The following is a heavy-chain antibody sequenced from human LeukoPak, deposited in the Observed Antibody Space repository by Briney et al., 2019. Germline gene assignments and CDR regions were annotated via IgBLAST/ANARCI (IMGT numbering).Heavy chain of an antibody. CDR1: GYTFTSYY. J-gene: IGHJ3*02. D-gene: IGHD6-25*01. CDR2: IYPSGGST. Sequence: ASVKVSCKASGYTFTSYYTHWVRQAPGQGLEWMGIIYPSGGSTSYAQKFQGRVTMTRDTSTSTVYMDLNSLRSEDTAVYYCARSQRINAFHIWGQGTMVTVSS. CDR3: ARSQRINAFHI. V-gene: IGHV1-46*01.